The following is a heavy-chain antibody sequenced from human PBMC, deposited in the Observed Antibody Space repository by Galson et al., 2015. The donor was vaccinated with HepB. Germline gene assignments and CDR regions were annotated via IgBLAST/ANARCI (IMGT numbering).Heavy chain of an antibody. Sequence: SLRLSCAASGFPFSSSEMNWVRQAPGKGPEWLSYINNGGTTTYYADFVKGRFSISRDNAKNSPYLQMSSLRDEDTAVYYCVRDGIYCRGGWCHPYWGQGTLVSVSS. V-gene: IGHV3-48*03. CDR2: INNGGTTT. CDR3: VRDGIYCRGGWCHPY. D-gene: IGHD2-15*01. J-gene: IGHJ4*02. CDR1: GFPFSSSE.